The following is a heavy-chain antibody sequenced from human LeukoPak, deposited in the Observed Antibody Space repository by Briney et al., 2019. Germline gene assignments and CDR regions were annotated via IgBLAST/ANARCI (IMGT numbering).Heavy chain of an antibody. CDR2: IYSSGTT. J-gene: IGHJ4*02. CDR3: ARIFCSGGNCYHFDY. D-gene: IGHD2-15*01. Sequence: SETLSLTCTVSGGPMSSSSNYWNWIRQPAGKGLEWIGRIYSSGTTTYNPSLKGRVTISLDTSKNQFSLKLTSVTAADTAVYYCARIFCSGGNCYHFDYWGQGTLVTVSS. V-gene: IGHV4-61*02. CDR1: GGPMSSSSNY.